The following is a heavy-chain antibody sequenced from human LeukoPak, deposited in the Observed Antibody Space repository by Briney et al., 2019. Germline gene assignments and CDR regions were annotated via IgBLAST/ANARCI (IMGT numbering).Heavy chain of an antibody. V-gene: IGHV4-39*07. Sequence: SETLSLTCTVSGGSISSSSYYWGWIRQPPGKGLEWIGSIYYSGSTYYNPSLKSRVTISVDTSKNQFSLKLSSVTAADTAVYYCARGRVDYVWGSYRHAYYFDYWGQGTLVTVSS. CDR1: GGSISSSSYY. CDR2: IYYSGST. D-gene: IGHD3-16*02. J-gene: IGHJ4*02. CDR3: ARGRVDYVWGSYRHAYYFDY.